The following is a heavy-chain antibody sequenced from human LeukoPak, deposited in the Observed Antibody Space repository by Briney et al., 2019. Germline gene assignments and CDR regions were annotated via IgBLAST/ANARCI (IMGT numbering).Heavy chain of an antibody. V-gene: IGHV4-31*03. D-gene: IGHD2-15*01. CDR3: ARGGTIDP. CDR1: GGSISSGGYY. CDR2: IYYSGST. J-gene: IGHJ5*02. Sequence: SQTLSLTCTVSGGSISSGGYYWRWIRQHPGRGLEWIGYIYYSGSTYYNPSRKSRVTISVDTSKNQFSLKLSSVTAADTAVYYCARGGTIDPWGQGTLVTVSS.